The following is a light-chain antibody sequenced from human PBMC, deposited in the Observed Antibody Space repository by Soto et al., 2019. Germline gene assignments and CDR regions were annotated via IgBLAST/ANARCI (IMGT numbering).Light chain of an antibody. CDR1: QSLVYSDGNAY. CDR3: MQGTHWRPYA. J-gene: IGKJ2*01. V-gene: IGKV2-30*01. CDR2: KVS. Sequence: DVVMTQSPLSLPVTLGQPASISCRSSQSLVYSDGNAYLSWFQQRPGQAPRRLIYKVSSRDSGVPDRFSGSGSGTDFPLKVSRVEGEDVGIYYCMQGTHWRPYAFGQGTKLVI.